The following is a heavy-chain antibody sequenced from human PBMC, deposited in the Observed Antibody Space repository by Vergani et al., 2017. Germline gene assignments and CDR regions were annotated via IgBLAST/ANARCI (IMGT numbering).Heavy chain of an antibody. V-gene: IGHV3-21*01. CDR3: AREDRPDYYDSSGHDY. CDR2: ISSSSSYI. Sequence: EVQLVESGGGLVKPGGSLRLSCAASGFTFSSYSMNWVRQAPGKGLEWVSSISSSSSYIYYADSVKGRFTISRDNAKNSLDLQMNSRRAEDTAVYYCAREDRPDYYDSSGHDYWGQGTLVTVSS. D-gene: IGHD3-22*01. CDR1: GFTFSSYS. J-gene: IGHJ4*02.